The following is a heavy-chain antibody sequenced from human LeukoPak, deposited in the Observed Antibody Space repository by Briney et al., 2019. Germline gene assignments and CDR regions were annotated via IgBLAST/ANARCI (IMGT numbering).Heavy chain of an antibody. CDR2: MNPNSGNT. D-gene: IGHD3-22*01. CDR1: GYTFTSYD. J-gene: IGHJ2*01. V-gene: IGHV1-8*03. CDR3: VAVYDGAAGYFDL. Sequence: ASVKVSCKASGYTFTSYDVNWVRQATGQGLEWMGWMNPNSGNTGYAQKFQGRVTISADNSMITAYMHLSNVTSEDTAVYYCVAVYDGAAGYFDLWGRGTLLTVFS.